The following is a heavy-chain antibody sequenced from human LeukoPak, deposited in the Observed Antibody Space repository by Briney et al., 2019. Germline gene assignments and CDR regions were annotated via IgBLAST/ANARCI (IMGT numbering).Heavy chain of an antibody. J-gene: IGHJ4*02. CDR2: IYYSGST. D-gene: IGHD3-10*01. V-gene: IGHV4-39*01. CDR1: GGSISSSSYY. CDR3: ARFGIYGSGSYSRPYDY. Sequence: SETLSLTCTVSGGSISSSSYYWGWIRQPPGKGLEWIGSIYYSGSTYCNPSLKSRVTISVDTSKNQFSLKLSSVTAADTAVYYCARFGIYGSGSYSRPYDYWGQGTLVTVSS.